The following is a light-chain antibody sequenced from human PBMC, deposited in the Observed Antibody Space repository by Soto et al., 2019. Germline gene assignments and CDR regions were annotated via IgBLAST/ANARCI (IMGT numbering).Light chain of an antibody. V-gene: IGKV3-15*01. CDR2: GAS. CDR3: QQPSNWTTIT. Sequence: ERGMAQSPATLAVSPGGRATLSCRARQSISGTLAWYQQKPGQAPRLLLYGASTRAAGFPARFSGSRSGTDFPLTISRLEREDFAVHYCQQPSNWTTITFRQGTRLEIK. CDR1: QSISGT. J-gene: IGKJ5*01.